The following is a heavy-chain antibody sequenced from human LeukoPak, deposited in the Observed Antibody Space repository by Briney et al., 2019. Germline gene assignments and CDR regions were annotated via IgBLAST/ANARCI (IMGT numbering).Heavy chain of an antibody. D-gene: IGHD3-22*01. CDR1: GFTFSSYG. V-gene: IGHV3-30*18. J-gene: IGHJ3*02. CDR3: AKESPSYYDSSGYWFDDAFDI. Sequence: GGSLRLSCAASGFTFSSYGMHRVRQAPGKGLEWVAVISYDGSNKYYADSVKGRFTISRDNSKNTLYLQMNSLRAEDTAVYYCAKESPSYYDSSGYWFDDAFDIWGQGTMVTVSS. CDR2: ISYDGSNK.